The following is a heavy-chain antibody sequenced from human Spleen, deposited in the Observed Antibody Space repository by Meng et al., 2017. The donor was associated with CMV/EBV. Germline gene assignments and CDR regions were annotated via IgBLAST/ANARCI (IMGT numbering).Heavy chain of an antibody. V-gene: IGHV3-21*01. CDR1: GFTFSSYG. CDR2: ISSSSNYI. J-gene: IGHJ4*02. CDR3: ARRRGYNYLFDQ. Sequence: GESLKISCRASGFTFSSYGITWVRQAPGKGLEWVASISSSSNYIYYANSLKGRFTISRDNTINSVFLQMDSLRAEDTAVYFCARRRGYNYLFDQWGQGTLVTVSS. D-gene: IGHD5-18*01.